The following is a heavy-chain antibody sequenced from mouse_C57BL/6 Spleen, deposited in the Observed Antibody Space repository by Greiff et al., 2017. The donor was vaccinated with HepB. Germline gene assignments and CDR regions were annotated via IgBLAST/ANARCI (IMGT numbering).Heavy chain of an antibody. CDR2: IDPSDSYT. CDR1: GYTFTSYW. V-gene: IGHV1-50*01. Sequence: VQLQQPGAELVKPGASVKLSCKASGYTFTSYWMQWVKQRPGQGLEWIGEIDPSDSYTNYNQKFKGKATLTVDTSSSTAYMQLSSLTSEDSAVYYCAREGWFDYWGQGTTLTVSS. CDR3: AREGWFDY. D-gene: IGHD3-3*01. J-gene: IGHJ2*01.